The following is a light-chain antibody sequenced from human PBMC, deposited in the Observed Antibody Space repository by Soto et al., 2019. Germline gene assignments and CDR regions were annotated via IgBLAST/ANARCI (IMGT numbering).Light chain of an antibody. Sequence: DIQMTQSPSSLSASVGDRVTITCRASQGISNYLAWYQQKLGKVPKVLIYAASTLQSGVPSRFSGSGSGTDFTHTISSLQPEDVATYYCQKYNSAPRTFDQGTRVEIK. CDR2: AAS. CDR1: QGISNY. V-gene: IGKV1-27*01. CDR3: QKYNSAPRT. J-gene: IGKJ1*01.